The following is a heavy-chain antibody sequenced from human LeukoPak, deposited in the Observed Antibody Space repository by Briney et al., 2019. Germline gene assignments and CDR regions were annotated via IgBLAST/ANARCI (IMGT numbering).Heavy chain of an antibody. CDR3: ARRDGGKTDYYFDY. V-gene: IGHV1-8*01. J-gene: IGHJ4*02. CDR2: MNPTSGNT. CDR1: GYTFTSYD. D-gene: IGHD4-23*01. Sequence: ASVTVSFTASGYTFTSYDINWVRQAHGQGLERKGWMNPTSGNTGYAQQFQGRVTMIRVMSTSKDFTELSSLRSEDTAVYYCARRDGGKTDYYFDYWGQGTLVTVSS.